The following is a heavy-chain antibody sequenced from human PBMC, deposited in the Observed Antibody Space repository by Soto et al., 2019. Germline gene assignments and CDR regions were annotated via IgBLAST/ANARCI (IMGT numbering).Heavy chain of an antibody. J-gene: IGHJ4*02. Sequence: PGGSLRLSCAASGFTFSSYWMSWVRQAPGKGLEWVANIKQDGSEKYYVDSVKGRFTISRDNAKNSLYLQMNSLRAEDTAVYYFSKGWVTMIVVVITTPFDYWGQGTLVTVSS. CDR3: SKGWVTMIVVVITTPFDY. CDR2: IKQDGSEK. CDR1: GFTFSSYW. D-gene: IGHD3-22*01. V-gene: IGHV3-7*03.